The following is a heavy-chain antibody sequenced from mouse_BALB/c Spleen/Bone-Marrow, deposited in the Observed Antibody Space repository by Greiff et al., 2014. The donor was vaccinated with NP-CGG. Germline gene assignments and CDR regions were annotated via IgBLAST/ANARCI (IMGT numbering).Heavy chain of an antibody. Sequence: SLHLSFPASFYPFPPSFLPFFPPLPFPFLSFFGEISPSNGRTNYNEKFKSKATLTVDKSSSTAYMQLSSLTSEDSAVYYCARSGYDGFAYWGQGTLATVSA. J-gene: IGHJ3*01. CDR2: ISPSNGRT. CDR3: ARSGYDGFAY. CDR1: FYPFPPSF. D-gene: IGHD2-2*01. V-gene: IGHV1S81*02.